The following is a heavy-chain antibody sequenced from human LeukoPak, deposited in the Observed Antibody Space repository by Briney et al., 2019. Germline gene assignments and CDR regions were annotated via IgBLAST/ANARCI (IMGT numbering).Heavy chain of an antibody. V-gene: IGHV1-8*01. CDR2: MNPNSGNT. J-gene: IGHJ4*02. Sequence: ASVKVSCKASGYTFTSYDINWVRQATGQGLEWMGWMNPNSGNTGYAQKVQGRVTMTRNTSISTAYMELSSLRSEDTAVYYCARGRSCSGGSCRLYYFDYWGQGTLVTVSS. CDR3: ARGRSCSGGSCRLYYFDY. CDR1: GYTFTSYD. D-gene: IGHD2-15*01.